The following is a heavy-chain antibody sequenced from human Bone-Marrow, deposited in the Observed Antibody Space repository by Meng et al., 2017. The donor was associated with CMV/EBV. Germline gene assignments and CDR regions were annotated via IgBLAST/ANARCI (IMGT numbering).Heavy chain of an antibody. Sequence: CKASGYTFTSYDINWVRQATGQGLEWMGWMNPNSGNTGYAQKFQGRVTMTRNTSISTAYMELSSLRSEDTAVYYCARVMATTKSLIGYWGQGTLVTVSS. CDR3: ARVMATTKSLIGY. D-gene: IGHD5-12*01. CDR2: MNPNSGNT. V-gene: IGHV1-8*01. CDR1: GYTFTSYD. J-gene: IGHJ4*02.